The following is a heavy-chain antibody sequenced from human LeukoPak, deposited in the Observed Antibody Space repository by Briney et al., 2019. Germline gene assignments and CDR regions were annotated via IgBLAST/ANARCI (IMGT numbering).Heavy chain of an antibody. V-gene: IGHV4-4*02. CDR2: IYHSGST. CDR1: GGSISSSNW. Sequence: SETLSLTCAVSGGSISSSNWWSWVHQPPGKGLEWIGEIYHSGSTNYSPSLKSRVTISVDTSKNQFSLKLSSVTAADTAVYYCARRLKYTSGWHTRPIWFDPWGQGTLVTVSS. J-gene: IGHJ5*02. D-gene: IGHD6-19*01. CDR3: ARRLKYTSGWHTRPIWFDP.